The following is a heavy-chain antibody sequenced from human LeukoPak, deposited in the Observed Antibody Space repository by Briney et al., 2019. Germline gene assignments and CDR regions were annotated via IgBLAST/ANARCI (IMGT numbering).Heavy chain of an antibody. CDR2: IYYSWST. D-gene: IGHD5-24*01. CDR3: ARDGYNSGYFDY. Sequence: SETLSLTCTVSGASISSGGYYWNWIRQPPGKGLEWIGYIYYSWSTSYSPSLKSRLTISVDTSKNQFSLKLSSVTAADTAVYYCARDGYNSGYFDYWGQGTLDTVSS. J-gene: IGHJ4*02. CDR1: GASISSGGYY. V-gene: IGHV4-30-4*01.